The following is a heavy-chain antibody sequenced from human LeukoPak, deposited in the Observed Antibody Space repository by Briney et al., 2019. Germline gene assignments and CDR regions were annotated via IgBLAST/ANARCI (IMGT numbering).Heavy chain of an antibody. J-gene: IGHJ4*02. D-gene: IGHD3-3*02. V-gene: IGHV4-39*01. Sequence: SETLSLTCTVSGGSISSSSYYWGWIRQPPGKGLEWIGSIYYSGSTYYNPSLKSRVTISVDTSKNQFSLRLSSVTAADTAVYYCASSPHIWSGYYTDTHTGYYFDYWGQGTLVTVSS. CDR1: GGSISSSSYY. CDR3: ASSPHIWSGYYTDTHTGYYFDY. CDR2: IYYSGST.